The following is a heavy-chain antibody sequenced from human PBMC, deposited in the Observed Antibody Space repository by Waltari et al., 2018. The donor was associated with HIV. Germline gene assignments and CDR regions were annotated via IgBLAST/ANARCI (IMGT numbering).Heavy chain of an antibody. D-gene: IGHD3-22*01. J-gene: IGHJ4*02. CDR3: ARHAGLYYYDSSGSDY. V-gene: IGHV1-69*01. CDR1: GGTFISYA. Sequence: QVQLVQSGAEVKKPGPSVKVSCKASGGTFISYAISWVRQDPGQGLEWMGGIIPIFGTANYAQKFQGRVTITADESTSTAYMELSSLRSEDTAVYYCARHAGLYYYDSSGSDYWGQGTLVTVSS. CDR2: IIPIFGTA.